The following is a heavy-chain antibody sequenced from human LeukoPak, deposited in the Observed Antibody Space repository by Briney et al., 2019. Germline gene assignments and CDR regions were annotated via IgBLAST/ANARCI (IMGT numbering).Heavy chain of an antibody. CDR2: IKSKTDGGTT. CDR3: TTAVVAATMSIDY. D-gene: IGHD2-15*01. J-gene: IGHJ4*02. CDR1: GFTFGDYA. Sequence: KSGGSLRLSCTASGFTFGDYAMSWVRQAPGKGLEWVGRIKSKTDGGTTDYAAPVKGRFTISRDDSKNTLYLQMNSLKTEDTAVYYCTTAVVAATMSIDYWGQGTLVTVSS. V-gene: IGHV3-15*01.